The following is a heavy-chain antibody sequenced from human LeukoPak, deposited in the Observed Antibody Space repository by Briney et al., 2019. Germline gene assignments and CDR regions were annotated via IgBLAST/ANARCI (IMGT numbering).Heavy chain of an antibody. CDR2: ISVRDGDT. CDR1: GFTFNNYA. J-gene: IGHJ4*02. CDR3: ARRSHLTGYFDY. Sequence: PGGSLRLSCAASGFTFNNYAMSWVRRAPGKGLEWLSAISVRDGDTHYAASLEGRFTISSDNSKNTVYLQMQSLRAEDTAVYYCARRSHLTGYFDYWGQGTLVTVSS. V-gene: IGHV3-23*01. D-gene: IGHD1-20*01.